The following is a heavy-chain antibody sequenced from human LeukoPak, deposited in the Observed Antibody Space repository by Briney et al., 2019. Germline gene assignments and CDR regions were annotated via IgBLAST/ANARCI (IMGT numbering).Heavy chain of an antibody. CDR3: ARRSWSMYYFAY. J-gene: IGHJ4*02. CDR1: GFTFSDYY. V-gene: IGHV3-11*01. CDR2: ISSSGSTV. D-gene: IGHD6-13*01. Sequence: GGSLRLSCAASGFTFSDYYMTWIRQAPGKGLEWVSYISSSGSTVDYADSVKGRFTISRDNAKNSLYLLLNSLRVEDTAVYYCARRSWSMYYFAYWGQGTLVTVSS.